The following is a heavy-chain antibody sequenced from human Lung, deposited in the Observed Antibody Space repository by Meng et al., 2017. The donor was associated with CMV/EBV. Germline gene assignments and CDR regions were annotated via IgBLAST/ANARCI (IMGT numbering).Heavy chain of an antibody. Sequence: FGAAVVKPTSALTLACASSAFSLSASGVGVGWIRRAPGKALEWLALIFWNSGKRFSPSLKSRVTITRDTSKTQVVLTMTDMDPGDTAKYYCAHRSPGTYSRFWGQGTLVTASS. CDR3: AHRSPGTYSRF. J-gene: IGHJ1*01. D-gene: IGHD2-21*01. CDR1: AFSLSASGVG. CDR2: IFWNSGK. V-gene: IGHV2-5*01.